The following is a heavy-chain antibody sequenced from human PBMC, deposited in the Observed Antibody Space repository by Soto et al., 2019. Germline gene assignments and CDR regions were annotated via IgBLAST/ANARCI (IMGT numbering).Heavy chain of an antibody. CDR1: GFTFSIYA. D-gene: IGHD6-19*01. V-gene: IGHV3-23*01. CDR3: AKDQQWLANNWFDP. Sequence: GGSLRLSCAASGFTFSIYAMSWVRHAPGKGLEWASAISGSGGSTYYADSVKGRFTISRDNSKNTLYLQMNSLRAEDTAVYYCAKDQQWLANNWFDPWGQGTLVTVSS. CDR2: ISGSGGST. J-gene: IGHJ5*02.